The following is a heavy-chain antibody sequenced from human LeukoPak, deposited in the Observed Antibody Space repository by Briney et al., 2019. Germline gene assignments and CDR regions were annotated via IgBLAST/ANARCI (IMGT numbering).Heavy chain of an antibody. D-gene: IGHD2-2*01. CDR2: ISGSGGST. CDR1: GFTFSSYS. CDR3: AKDSWGYCSSASCFPWDN. V-gene: IGHV3-23*01. J-gene: IGHJ4*02. Sequence: GGSLRLSCAASGFTFSSYSMNWVRQAPGKGLDWVSAISGSGGSTYYADSVKGRFTISRDNSKNTLYLQMNSLRAEDTAVYYCAKDSWGYCSSASCFPWDNWGQGTLVTVSS.